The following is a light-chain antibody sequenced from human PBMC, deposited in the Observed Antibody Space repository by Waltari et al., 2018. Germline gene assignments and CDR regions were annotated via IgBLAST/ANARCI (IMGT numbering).Light chain of an antibody. V-gene: IGLV2-14*01. Sequence: SALTQPASVSGSLGQSLTFSCTGTSSDVGGYNYVPWYQQHPGKAPKLMIHDVSNRPSGVSIRFSGSKSGNTASLTISGLQADDEADYYCISYSSATPGNVVIGGGTKLTVL. J-gene: IGLJ2*01. CDR3: ISYSSATPGNVV. CDR2: DVS. CDR1: SSDVGGYNY.